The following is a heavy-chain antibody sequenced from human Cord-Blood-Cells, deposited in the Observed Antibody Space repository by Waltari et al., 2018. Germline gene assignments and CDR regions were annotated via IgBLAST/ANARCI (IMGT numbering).Heavy chain of an antibody. Sequence: EVQLVESGGGLVQPGGSPRLSCAASGFTFSSYWMSWVRQAPGKGLEWVANIKQDGSEKYYVDSVKGRFTISRDNAKNSLYLQMNSLRAEDTAVYYCARGMTPSGYDFWSGYYDYWGQGTLVTVSS. CDR2: IKQDGSEK. V-gene: IGHV3-7*01. CDR3: ARGMTPSGYDFWSGYYDY. J-gene: IGHJ4*02. CDR1: GFTFSSYW. D-gene: IGHD3-3*01.